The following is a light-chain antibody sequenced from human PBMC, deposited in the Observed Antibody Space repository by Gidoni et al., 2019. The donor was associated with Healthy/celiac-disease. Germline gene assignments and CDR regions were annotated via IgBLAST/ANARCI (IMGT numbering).Light chain of an antibody. V-gene: IGKV2-28*01. Sequence: DIVMTQSQLSLPVTPGEPASISCRSSQSLPHSKGYNYLDWYLQKPGQSSQLLIYLGSNRASGGPDRFCGSGSGTAFTLKISRVEAEDVGVDYGMQALQTSGVFXPXTKVEIK. CDR3: MQALQTSGV. CDR1: QSLPHSKGYNY. CDR2: LGS. J-gene: IGKJ3*01.